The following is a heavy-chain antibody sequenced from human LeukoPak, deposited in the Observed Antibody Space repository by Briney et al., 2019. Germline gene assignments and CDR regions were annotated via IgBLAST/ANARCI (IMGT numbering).Heavy chain of an antibody. CDR2: INGDGSSI. Sequence: PGGSLRLFCAASGFSSNSYWMHWARQAPGKGLVWVARINGDGSSINYADSVKGRFTISRDNAKNTLYLQMNSLRVEDTAVYYCARGRGPYGWFDPWGQGTLVTVSS. V-gene: IGHV3-74*01. CDR1: GFSSNSYW. J-gene: IGHJ5*02. CDR3: ARGRGPYGWFDP. D-gene: IGHD3-10*01.